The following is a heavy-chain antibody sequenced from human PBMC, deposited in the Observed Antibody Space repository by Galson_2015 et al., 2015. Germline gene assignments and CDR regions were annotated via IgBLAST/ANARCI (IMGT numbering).Heavy chain of an antibody. V-gene: IGHV5-51*01. J-gene: IGHJ5*02. CDR1: GYSFTYYW. CDR2: IYVGDSDT. CDR3: ATMKSAEYNWNDEGGWFDP. D-gene: IGHD1-20*01. Sequence: QSGAEVKKPGESLKISCKGSGYSFTYYWVAWVRQQPGKGLEWMGIIYVGDSDTRYSPSFQGQVTISVDKSISTAHLQWSSLKASDTAMYYCATMKSAEYNWNDEGGWFDPWGQGTLVTVSS.